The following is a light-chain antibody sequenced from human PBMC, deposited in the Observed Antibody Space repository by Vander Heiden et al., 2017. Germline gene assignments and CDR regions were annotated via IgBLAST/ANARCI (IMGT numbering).Light chain of an antibody. CDR1: QGISSA. J-gene: IGKJ5*01. V-gene: IGKV1-13*02. Sequence: AIQLTPSPSSLSASVGDRVTITCRASQGISSALAWYQQKPGKAPKLLIYDASSLESGVPSRFSGSGSGTDFTLTISSLQPEDFATYYCQQFNSYAITFGQGTRLEIK. CDR2: DAS. CDR3: QQFNSYAIT.